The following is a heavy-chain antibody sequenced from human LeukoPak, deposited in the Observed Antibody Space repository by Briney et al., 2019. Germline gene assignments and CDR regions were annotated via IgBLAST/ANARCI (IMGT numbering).Heavy chain of an antibody. J-gene: IGHJ6*03. V-gene: IGHV1-18*01. CDR3: ARVGYSRSLTYYYYYMDV. CDR2: ISAYNGNT. Sequence: ASVKVSCKASGYTFTSYGISWVRQAPGQGLEWMGWISAYNGNTNYAQKPQGRVTMTTDTSTSTAYMELRSLRSDDTAVYYCARVGYSRSLTYYYYYMDVWGKGTTVTISS. CDR1: GYTFTSYG. D-gene: IGHD6-13*01.